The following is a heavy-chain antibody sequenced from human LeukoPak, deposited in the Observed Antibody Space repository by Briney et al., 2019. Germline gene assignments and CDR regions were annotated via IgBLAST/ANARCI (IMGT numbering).Heavy chain of an antibody. D-gene: IGHD5-18*01. CDR1: GGSISSYY. J-gene: IGHJ5*02. V-gene: IGHV4-59*08. CDR2: MYYSGST. Sequence: PSETLSLTCTVSGGSISSYYWSWIRQPPGKGVEWRGDMYYSGSTNYNPSLKSRVTISLHTSKNQFSLKLSSVTAADTAVYYCARHGAMVTDSWFDPWGQGTLVTLSS. CDR3: ARHGAMVTDSWFDP.